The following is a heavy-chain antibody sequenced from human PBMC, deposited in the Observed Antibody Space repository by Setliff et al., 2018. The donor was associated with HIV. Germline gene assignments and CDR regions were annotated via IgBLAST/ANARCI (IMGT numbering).Heavy chain of an antibody. CDR3: ARAYSDNVWGSSRQRSTWFDF. J-gene: IGHJ5*01. CDR1: GYSISSGYY. CDR2: IYHSGST. Sequence: SETLSLTCAVSGYSISSGYYWGWIRQPPGKGLEWIGSIYHSGSTYYNPSLKSRVTISVDTSKNQFSLKLSSVTAADTAVYYCARAYSDNVWGSSRQRSTWFDFWGQGKLVTVSS. D-gene: IGHD3-16*01. V-gene: IGHV4-38-2*01.